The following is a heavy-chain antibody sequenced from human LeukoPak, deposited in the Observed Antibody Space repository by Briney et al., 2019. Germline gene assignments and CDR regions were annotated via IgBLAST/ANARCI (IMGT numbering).Heavy chain of an antibody. CDR1: GGSISSSSYY. D-gene: IGHD3-10*01. V-gene: IGHV4-39*01. CDR3: SGSGSWFDP. CDR2: IYYSGST. Sequence: PSETLSLTCTVSGGSISSSSYYWGWIRQPPGKGLEWIGSIYYSGSTYYNPSLKSRVTISVDTSKNQFSLKLSSVTAADTAVYYCSGSGSWFDPWGQGTLVTVSS. J-gene: IGHJ5*02.